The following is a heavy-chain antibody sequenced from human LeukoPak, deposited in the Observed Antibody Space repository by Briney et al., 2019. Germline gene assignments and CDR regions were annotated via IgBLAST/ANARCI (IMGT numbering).Heavy chain of an antibody. CDR3: ANNRLVGATSFDY. J-gene: IGHJ4*02. CDR1: GFTFSSYS. Sequence: AGGSLRLSCAASGFTFSSYSMNWVRQAPGKGLEWVSSISSSSSYIYYADSVKGRFTISRDNAKSSLYLQMNSLRAEDTAVYYCANNRLVGATSFDYWGQGTLVTVSS. V-gene: IGHV3-21*01. D-gene: IGHD1-26*01. CDR2: ISSSSSYI.